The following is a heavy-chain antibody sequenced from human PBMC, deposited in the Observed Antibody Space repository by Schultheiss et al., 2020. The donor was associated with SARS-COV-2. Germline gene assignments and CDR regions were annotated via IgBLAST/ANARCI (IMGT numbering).Heavy chain of an antibody. CDR2: IYYSGST. Sequence: SETLSLTCSVSGGSLSSSSYYWGWIRQPPGRGLEWIGSIYYSGSTYYNPSLKSRVTIYVDTSKKQFSLKLSSVTAADTAVYYCAREGGSYDHAFDIWGQGTMVTVSS. CDR3: AREGGSYDHAFDI. V-gene: IGHV4-39*07. D-gene: IGHD1-26*01. CDR1: GGSLSSSSYY. J-gene: IGHJ3*02.